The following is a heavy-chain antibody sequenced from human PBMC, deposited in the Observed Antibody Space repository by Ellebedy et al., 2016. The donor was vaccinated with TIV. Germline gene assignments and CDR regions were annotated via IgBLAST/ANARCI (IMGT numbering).Heavy chain of an antibody. CDR2: ISGSGGST. J-gene: IGHJ4*02. CDR3: ARFGAVEQQLEGGWGFDY. V-gene: IGHV3-23*01. D-gene: IGHD6-13*01. Sequence: GESLKISXAASGFTFSSYAMSWVRQAPGKGLEWVSAISGSGGSTYYADSVKGRFTISRDNSKNTLYLQMNSLRAEDTAVYYCARFGAVEQQLEGGWGFDYWGQGTLVTVSS. CDR1: GFTFSSYA.